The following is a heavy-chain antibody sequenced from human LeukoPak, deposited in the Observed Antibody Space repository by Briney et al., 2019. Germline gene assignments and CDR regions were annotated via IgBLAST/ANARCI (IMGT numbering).Heavy chain of an antibody. Sequence: PGRSLRLSCAASGFTFDDYAMHWVRQAPGKGLEGVSGISWNSGSIGYADSVKGRFTISRDNAKNSLYLQMNSLRAEDTALYYCAKDYSGYDSSGYIDYWGQGTLVTVSS. D-gene: IGHD3-22*01. J-gene: IGHJ4*02. CDR1: GFTFDDYA. CDR2: ISWNSGSI. V-gene: IGHV3-9*01. CDR3: AKDYSGYDSSGYIDY.